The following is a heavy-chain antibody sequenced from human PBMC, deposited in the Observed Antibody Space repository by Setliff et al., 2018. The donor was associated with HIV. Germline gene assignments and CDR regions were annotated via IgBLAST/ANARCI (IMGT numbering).Heavy chain of an antibody. D-gene: IGHD2-2*02. CDR1: GGSFSGYY. V-gene: IGHV4-34*01. Sequence: SETLFLTCAVYGGSFSGYYWSWIRQPPGKGLEWIGEINYSGGTNYNPSLKSRVTISVDTSKNQFSLELSSVTAADTAVYYCAREPAAIQGAYYYYYLDVWGKGTAVTVSS. CDR2: INYSGGT. J-gene: IGHJ6*03. CDR3: AREPAAIQGAYYYYYLDV.